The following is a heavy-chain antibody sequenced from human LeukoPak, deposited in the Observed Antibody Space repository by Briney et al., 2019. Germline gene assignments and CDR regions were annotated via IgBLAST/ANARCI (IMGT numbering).Heavy chain of an antibody. CDR2: ISSSSSYI. CDR1: GFTFGSYS. J-gene: IGHJ3*02. CDR3: ARSTYGDYGIRDAFDI. D-gene: IGHD4-17*01. V-gene: IGHV3-21*04. Sequence: GRSLRLSCAVSGFTFGSYSMNWVRQAPGKGLEWVSSISSSSSYIYYVDSVKGRFTISRDNSKNTLYLQMNSLRAEDTAVYYCARSTYGDYGIRDAFDIWGQGTMVTVSS.